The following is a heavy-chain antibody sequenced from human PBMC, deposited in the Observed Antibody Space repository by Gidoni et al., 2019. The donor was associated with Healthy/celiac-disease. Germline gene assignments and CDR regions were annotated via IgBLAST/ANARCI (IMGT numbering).Heavy chain of an antibody. CDR2: IRSKAYGGTT. D-gene: IGHD2-15*01. CDR3: IVGRPDPDY. CDR1: GFTFGDYA. Sequence: EVQLVESGGGLVQPGRSLRLSCTASGFTFGDYAMSWVRQAPGKGLEWVGLIRSKAYGGTTEYAASVKGRFTISRDDSKSIAYLQMNSLKTEDTAVYYCIVGRPDPDYWGQGTLVTVSS. J-gene: IGHJ4*02. V-gene: IGHV3-49*04.